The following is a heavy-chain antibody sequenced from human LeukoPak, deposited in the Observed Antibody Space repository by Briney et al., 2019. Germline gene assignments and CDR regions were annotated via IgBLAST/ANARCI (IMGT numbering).Heavy chain of an antibody. CDR3: ARYSEVYYYVDV. CDR2: IRSYSSYI. J-gene: IGHJ6*03. V-gene: IGHV3-21*01. Sequence: GGSLRLSCAASGFKFETYNFNWVRQAPGKGLEWVATIRSYSSYIHYGDSVKGRFTISRDDAKKSLYLQMNSLRAEDTAVYFCARYSEVYYYVDVWGTGTTVTVSS. D-gene: IGHD2-21*01. CDR1: GFKFETYN.